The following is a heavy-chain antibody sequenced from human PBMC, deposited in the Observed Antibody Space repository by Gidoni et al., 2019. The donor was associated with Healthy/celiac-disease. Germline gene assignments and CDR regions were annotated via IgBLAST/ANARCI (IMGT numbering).Heavy chain of an antibody. D-gene: IGHD4-17*01. Sequence: QVQLVQSGAEVKKPGASVKVSCKASGYTFTGYYMHWVRQAPGQGLEWMGWFNPNSGGTNYAQKFQGRVTMTRDTSISTAYMELSRLRSDDTAVYYCARFSTVTTSYYYGMDVWGQGTTVTVSS. V-gene: IGHV1-2*02. CDR3: ARFSTVTTSYYYGMDV. J-gene: IGHJ6*02. CDR2: FNPNSGGT. CDR1: GYTFTGYY.